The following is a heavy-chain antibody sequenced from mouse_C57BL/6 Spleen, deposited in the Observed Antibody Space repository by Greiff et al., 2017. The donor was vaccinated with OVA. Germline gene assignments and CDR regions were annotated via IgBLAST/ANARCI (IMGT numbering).Heavy chain of an antibody. V-gene: IGHV1-55*01. CDR1: GYPFTSSW. J-gene: IGHJ4*01. CDR3: ARSTTVPSMDY. D-gene: IGHD1-1*01. CDR2: IYPGSGST. Sequence: VQLQQPGAELVKPGASLKLSCKASGYPFTSSWLTWVKQRPGQGLEWIGDIYPGSGSTNYNEKFTSKATLTVDTSSSTAYMQLSSLTSEDSAVYYCARSTTVPSMDYWGQGTSVTVSS.